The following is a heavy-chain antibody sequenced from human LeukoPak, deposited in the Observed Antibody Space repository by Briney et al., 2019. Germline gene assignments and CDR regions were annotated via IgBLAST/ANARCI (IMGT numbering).Heavy chain of an antibody. CDR1: GYTFTGYY. D-gene: IGHD6-19*01. J-gene: IGHJ5*02. CDR2: INPNSGGT. V-gene: IGHV1-2*02. CDR3: ARVWEIAVADNWFDP. Sequence: ASVKVSCKASGYTFTGYYMPWVRQAPGQGLEWMGWINPNSGGTNYAQKFQGRVTMTRDTSISTAYMELSRLRSDDTAVYYCARVWEIAVADNWFDPWGQGTLVTVSS.